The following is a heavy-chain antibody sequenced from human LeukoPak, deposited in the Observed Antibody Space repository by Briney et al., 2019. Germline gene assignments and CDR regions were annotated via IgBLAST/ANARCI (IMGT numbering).Heavy chain of an antibody. V-gene: IGHV1-24*01. CDR2: FDPEDGET. Sequence: ASVKVSCKVSGYTLTELSMHWVRQAPGKGLEWMGGFDPEDGETIYAQKFQGRVTMTEDTSTDTAYMELSSLRSEDTAVYYCATGQAITYDSSGYHHAFDIWGQGTMVTVSS. CDR3: ATGQAITYDSSGYHHAFDI. J-gene: IGHJ3*02. CDR1: GYTLTELS. D-gene: IGHD3-22*01.